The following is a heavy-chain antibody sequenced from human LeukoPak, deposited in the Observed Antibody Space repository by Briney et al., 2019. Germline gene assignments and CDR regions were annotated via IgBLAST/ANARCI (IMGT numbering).Heavy chain of an antibody. CDR3: ARHPFFYGMDV. CDR1: GGSISSYY. J-gene: IGHJ6*02. CDR2: IYYSGST. V-gene: IGHV4-59*08. Sequence: SETLSLTCTVSGGSISSYYWSWIRQPPGKGLEWIGYIYYSGSTNYNPSLKSRVTISVDTSKNQFSLKLSSVTAADTAVYYCARHPFFYGMDVWGQGTTVTVSS. D-gene: IGHD3-3*01.